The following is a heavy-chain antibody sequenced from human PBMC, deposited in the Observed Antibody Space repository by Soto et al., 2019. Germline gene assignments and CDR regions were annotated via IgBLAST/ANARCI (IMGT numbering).Heavy chain of an antibody. CDR2: ISHSEST. Sequence: SETLSLTCAVSGDSINTDDYSWSWIRQPPGKGLEWIGYISHSESTFYNPSLMSRVTLSIDRSKNQFPLNLRSATAADTAVYYCARTRGNSKHFDIWGRGTLVTVSS. J-gene: IGHJ4*02. CDR3: ARTRGNSKHFDI. V-gene: IGHV4-30-2*01. CDR1: GDSINTDDYS. D-gene: IGHD1-1*01.